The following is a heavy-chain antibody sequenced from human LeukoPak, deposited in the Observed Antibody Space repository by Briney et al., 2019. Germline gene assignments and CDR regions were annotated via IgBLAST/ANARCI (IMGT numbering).Heavy chain of an antibody. CDR3: ATAITIRDMYV. J-gene: IGHJ6*03. D-gene: IGHD3-3*01. CDR2: INPDSGDI. V-gene: IGHV1-2*02. Sequence: GASVKVSCKASVYILTDYRIHWVRQAPGQGLEWMGWINPDSGDIHSAQKFQGRVTMTRDTSTSTAYMELSRLGYDDTAVYYCATAITIRDMYVWDKGSLVTVSS. CDR1: VYILTDYR.